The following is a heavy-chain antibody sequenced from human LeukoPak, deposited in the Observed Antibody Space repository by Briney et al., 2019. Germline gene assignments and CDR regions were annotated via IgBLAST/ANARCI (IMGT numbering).Heavy chain of an antibody. D-gene: IGHD6-19*01. CDR1: GGSISSYY. CDR2: IYYSGST. V-gene: IGHV4-59*01. J-gene: IGHJ4*02. Sequence: PSETLSLTCTVSGGSISSYYWSWIRQPPGKGLEWIGYIYYSGSTNYNPSLKSRVTISVDTSKNQFSLKLNSVTAADTALYYCAREQAVAGSGFDYWGQGTLVTVSS. CDR3: AREQAVAGSGFDY.